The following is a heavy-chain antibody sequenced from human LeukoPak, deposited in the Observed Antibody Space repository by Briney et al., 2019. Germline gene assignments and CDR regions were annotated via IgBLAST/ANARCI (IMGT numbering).Heavy chain of an antibody. J-gene: IGHJ4*02. CDR1: GGSFSGYY. D-gene: IGHD5-12*01. Sequence: PSETLSLTCAVYGGSFSGYYWSWIRQSPGKGLEWIGEINHSGRTNYNPSLESRVTISVDTSKNQFSLKLSSVTAADTAVYYCARVISLVATITPGYYFDYWGQGTLVTVSS. CDR2: INHSGRT. V-gene: IGHV4-34*01. CDR3: ARVISLVATITPGYYFDY.